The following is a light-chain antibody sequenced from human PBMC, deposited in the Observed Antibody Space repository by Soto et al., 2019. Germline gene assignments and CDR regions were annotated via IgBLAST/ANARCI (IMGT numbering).Light chain of an antibody. J-gene: IGKJ5*01. CDR3: QQRRNWPPIT. Sequence: EIVLTQSPATLSLSPGERATLSCRASQSVSSYLAWYQQKHGQAPRLLIYDASTRATGIPARFSGSGSGTDFTLTISSLEPEDFAVYYCQQRRNWPPITFGQGTRLEIK. CDR2: DAS. CDR1: QSVSSY. V-gene: IGKV3-11*01.